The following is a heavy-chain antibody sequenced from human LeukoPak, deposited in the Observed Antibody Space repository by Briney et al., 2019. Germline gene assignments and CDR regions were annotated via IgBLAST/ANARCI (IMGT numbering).Heavy chain of an antibody. D-gene: IGHD6-19*01. J-gene: IGHJ4*02. Sequence: PGRSLRLSCAASGFTFSSYSMNWVRQAPGKGLEWVSSISSSSSYIYYADSVKGRFTISRDNAKNSLYLQMNSLRAEDTAVYYCAKDMNSWRDGSGLGDYFDYWGQGTLVTVSS. CDR3: AKDMNSWRDGSGLGDYFDY. CDR1: GFTFSSYS. V-gene: IGHV3-21*01. CDR2: ISSSSSYI.